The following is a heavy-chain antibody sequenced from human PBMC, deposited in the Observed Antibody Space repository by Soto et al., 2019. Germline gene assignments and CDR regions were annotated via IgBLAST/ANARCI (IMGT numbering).Heavy chain of an antibody. CDR2: IYYSGST. D-gene: IGHD3-10*01. CDR1: GGSISSGGYY. V-gene: IGHV4-31*03. CDR3: ARRTEKGGVNAFDI. Sequence: QVQLQESGPGLVKPSQTLSLTCTVSGGSISSGGYYWSWIRQHPGKGLECIGYIYYSGSTYYNPSLKSRVTISVDTSKNQFSLELSSVTAADTAVYYCARRTEKGGVNAFDIWGQGTMVTVSS. J-gene: IGHJ3*02.